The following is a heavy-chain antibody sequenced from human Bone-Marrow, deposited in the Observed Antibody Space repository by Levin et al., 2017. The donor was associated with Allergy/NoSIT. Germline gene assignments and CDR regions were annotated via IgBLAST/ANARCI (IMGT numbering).Heavy chain of an antibody. Sequence: SGPTLVKPTQTLTLTCTVSGFSLSASGEGVAWIRQPPGKAPEWLALLFWDDDERYSPSLKSRLTITKDTSKNHVDLTMTNMEPVDTGAYYCVHRPTYCPETSELEHAFDVWGHGTEVIVSS. D-gene: IGHD1-14*01. J-gene: IGHJ3*01. V-gene: IGHV2-5*02. CDR2: LFWDDDE. CDR3: VHRPTYCPETSELEHAFDV. CDR1: GFSLSASGEG.